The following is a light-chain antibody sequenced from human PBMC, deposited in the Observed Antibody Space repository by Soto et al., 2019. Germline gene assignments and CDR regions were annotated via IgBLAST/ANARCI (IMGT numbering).Light chain of an antibody. CDR2: EVS. CDR1: SSDVGGYNF. CDR3: SSYTLRNTLVL. J-gene: IGLJ3*02. Sequence: QSALTQPASVSGSPGQSITISCTGTSSDVGGYNFVSWYQQYPGKAPRLILYEVSNRPSGVSDRFSGSKSGNTASLTISGLQAEDEADYYCSSYTLRNTLVLFGGGPKLTVL. V-gene: IGLV2-14*01.